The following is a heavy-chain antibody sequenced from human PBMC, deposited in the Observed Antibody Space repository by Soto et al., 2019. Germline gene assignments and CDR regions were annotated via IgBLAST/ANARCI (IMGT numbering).Heavy chain of an antibody. CDR3: AGDIVPGFWFHGGYGGGY. J-gene: IGHJ4*02. D-gene: IGHD5-12*01. Sequence: KVSCKSCGYTFTSYYMHWVRQAPGQGLEWMGIINPSGGSTSYAQKFQGRVTMTRDTSTSTVYMELSSLRSEDTAVYYCAGDIVPGFWFHGGYGGGYWGQGTLVTGSS. CDR1: GYTFTSYY. V-gene: IGHV1-46*01. CDR2: INPSGGST.